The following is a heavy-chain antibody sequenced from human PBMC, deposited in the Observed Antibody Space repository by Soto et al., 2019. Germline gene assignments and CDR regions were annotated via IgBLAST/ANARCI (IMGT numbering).Heavy chain of an antibody. CDR3: VGALTYEVPYYHYGMDV. V-gene: IGHV3-7*01. CDR2: IKQGGNEK. D-gene: IGHD3-16*01. CDR1: GFMFSTYL. J-gene: IGHJ6*02. Sequence: GGSLRLSCEASGFMFSTYLMSWVRQAPGKGLEWVANIKQGGNEKFYVDSVKGRFTISRDNAKKSLFLQMNSLRPEDTAVYYCVGALTYEVPYYHYGMDVWGQGTTVTGSS.